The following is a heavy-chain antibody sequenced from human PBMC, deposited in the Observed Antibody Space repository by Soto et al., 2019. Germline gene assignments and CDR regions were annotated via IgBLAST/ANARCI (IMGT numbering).Heavy chain of an antibody. J-gene: IGHJ6*02. CDR3: ARDGGYGMDV. V-gene: IGHV4-59*01. CDR1: VGSISSYY. CDR2: IYYSGST. Sequence: SETLSLTCTVSVGSISSYYWSWIRQPPGKGLEWIGYIYYSGSTNYNPSLKSRVTISVDTSKNQFSLKLSSVTAADTAVYYCARDGGYGMDVSRQGTTGTF.